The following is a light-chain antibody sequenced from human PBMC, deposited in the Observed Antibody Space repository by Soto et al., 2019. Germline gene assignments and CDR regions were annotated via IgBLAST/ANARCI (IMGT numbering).Light chain of an antibody. CDR1: TGPVTSDYY. Sequence: QTVVTQEPSLTVSPGGTVTLTYASSTGPVTSDYYPNWFQQKPGQAPRALIYSTTKKHSWTPARFSCSLLGGKAALTLSGVQPEDEADYYCLLYYVAAVVFGGGTKLTVL. V-gene: IGLV7-43*01. CDR3: LLYYVAAVV. CDR2: STT. J-gene: IGLJ2*01.